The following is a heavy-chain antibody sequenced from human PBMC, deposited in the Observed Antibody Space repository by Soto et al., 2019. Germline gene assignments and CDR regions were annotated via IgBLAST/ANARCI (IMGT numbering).Heavy chain of an antibody. CDR1: GFTFSSYS. CDR2: ISSSSSTI. V-gene: IGHV3-48*02. CDR3: ARGSAFFGGSYFDY. D-gene: IGHD1-26*01. J-gene: IGHJ4*02. Sequence: GGSLRLSCAASGFTFSSYSMNWVRQAPGKGLEWVSYISSSSSTIYYADSVKGRFTISRDNAKNSLYLQMNSLRDEDTAVYYCARGSAFFGGSYFDYWGQGTLVTVSS.